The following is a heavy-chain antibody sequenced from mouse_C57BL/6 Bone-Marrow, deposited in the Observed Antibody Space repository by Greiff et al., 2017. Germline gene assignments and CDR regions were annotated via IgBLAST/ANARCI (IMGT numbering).Heavy chain of an antibody. D-gene: IGHD2-14*01. CDR1: GFNIKDDY. Sequence: VQLQQSGAELVRPGASVKLSCTASGFNIKDDYMHWVKQRPEQGLEWIGWIDPENGDTEYASKFQGKATITADTSSNTAYLQLSSLTSEDTAVYYCTKVPYFDVWGTGTTVTVSS. CDR2: IDPENGDT. J-gene: IGHJ1*03. CDR3: TKVPYFDV. V-gene: IGHV14-4*01.